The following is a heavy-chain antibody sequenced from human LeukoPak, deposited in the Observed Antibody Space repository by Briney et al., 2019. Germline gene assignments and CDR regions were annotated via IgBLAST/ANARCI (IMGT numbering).Heavy chain of an antibody. D-gene: IGHD3-10*01. V-gene: IGHV3-74*01. Sequence: GSLRLSCATSGITFSSYWMHWVRQASGKGLVWVSRINSDGSSTSYADSVKGRFTISRDNAKNTLYLQMNSLRAEDTAVYYCARGFGELLDYWGQGTLVTVSS. CDR2: INSDGSST. CDR1: GITFSSYW. CDR3: ARGFGELLDY. J-gene: IGHJ4*02.